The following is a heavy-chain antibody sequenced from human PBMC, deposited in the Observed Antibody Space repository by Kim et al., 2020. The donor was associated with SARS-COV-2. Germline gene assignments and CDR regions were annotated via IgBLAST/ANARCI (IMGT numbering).Heavy chain of an antibody. J-gene: IGHJ5*02. Sequence: SETLSLTCTVSGGSISSGGYYWSWIRQHPGKGLEWIGYIYYSGSTYYNPSLKSRVTISVDTSKNQFSLKLSSVTAADTAVYYCARAGIVGFGELFLVPEWFDPWGQGTLVTVSS. CDR1: GGSISSGGYY. V-gene: IGHV4-31*03. CDR3: ARAGIVGFGELFLVPEWFDP. D-gene: IGHD3-10*01. CDR2: IYYSGST.